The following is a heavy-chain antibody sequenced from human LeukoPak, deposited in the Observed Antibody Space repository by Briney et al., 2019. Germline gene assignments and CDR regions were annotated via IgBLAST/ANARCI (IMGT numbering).Heavy chain of an antibody. J-gene: IGHJ4*02. V-gene: IGHV6-1*01. CDR1: GDSVSSNSAA. CDR3: ARDLDGYSSGWYAYYFDY. CDR2: TYYRSKWYN. Sequence: SQTLSLTCAISGDSVSSNSAAWNWIRQSPSRGLEWLGRTYYRSKWYNDYAVSVKSRITINPDTSKNQFSLQLNSVTPEDTAVYYCARDLDGYSSGWYAYYFDYWGQGTLVTVSS. D-gene: IGHD6-19*01.